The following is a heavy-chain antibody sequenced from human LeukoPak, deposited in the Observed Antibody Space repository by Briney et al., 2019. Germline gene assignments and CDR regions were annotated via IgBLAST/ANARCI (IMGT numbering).Heavy chain of an antibody. V-gene: IGHV4-39*01. J-gene: IGHJ4*02. D-gene: IGHD1-26*01. CDR3: GRPFNSGSPDY. CDR1: GVSISSTSYY. Sequence: PSETLSLTCTVSGVSISSTSYYWGWIRQPPGKGLEWIGSIYYSGSTYYNPSLKSRVTISVDTSKNQFSLKLSSVTAADTAVYYCGRPFNSGSPDYWGQGTLVTVSS. CDR2: IYYSGST.